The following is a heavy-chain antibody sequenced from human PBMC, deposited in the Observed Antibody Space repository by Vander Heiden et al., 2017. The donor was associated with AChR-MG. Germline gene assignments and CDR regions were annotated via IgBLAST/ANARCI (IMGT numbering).Heavy chain of an antibody. V-gene: IGHV3-23*01. Sequence: EVQLLESGGGWVQPGGSLRLSCAAYGFTFSNYAMNLVRQAPGKALEWVSAISANSDTTLYADSVRGRFTISRDNSRNMVYLQMNSLRADDTALYYCARWTSSYEFWGQGTLVTVSS. CDR2: ISANSDTT. CDR3: ARWTSSYEF. D-gene: IGHD3-16*01. CDR1: GFTFSNYA. J-gene: IGHJ4*02.